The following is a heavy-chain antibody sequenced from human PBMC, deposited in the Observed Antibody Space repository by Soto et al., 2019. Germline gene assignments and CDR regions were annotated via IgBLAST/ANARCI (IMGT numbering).Heavy chain of an antibody. D-gene: IGHD4-17*01. J-gene: IGHJ4*02. Sequence: ASVKVSCKASGYTFTSYAIHWVRQAPGQRLEWMGWINAGNGNTKYSLKFQGRVTITRDTSASTAYMELSSLRSEDTAVYYCARSDGPLGDDWGQGTLVTVSS. CDR3: ARSDGPLGDD. CDR2: INAGNGNT. CDR1: GYTFTSYA. V-gene: IGHV1-3*01.